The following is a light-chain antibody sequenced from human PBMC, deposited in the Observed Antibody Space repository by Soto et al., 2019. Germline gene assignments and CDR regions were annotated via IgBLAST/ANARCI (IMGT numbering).Light chain of an antibody. J-gene: IGKJ5*01. V-gene: IGKV3-20*01. CDR3: QRVGTSPQP. CDR1: QSVSSSY. Sequence: EIVLTQSPGSLSLSPGERATLSCRASQSVSSSYLAWYQQKPGQAPRLLIYGASSRATGIPDRFSGSGSGTDFTLTISRLEPEDFAVYYCQRVGTSPQPFGQGARLEIK. CDR2: GAS.